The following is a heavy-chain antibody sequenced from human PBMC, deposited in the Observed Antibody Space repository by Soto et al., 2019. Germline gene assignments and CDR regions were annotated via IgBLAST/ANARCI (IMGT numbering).Heavy chain of an antibody. CDR2: IYYSENT. CDR3: TRDAPLWFGELSQ. CDR1: RGSINNSNYY. J-gene: IGHJ4*02. D-gene: IGHD3-10*01. V-gene: IGHV4-39*07. Sequence: PSETLSLTCTVSRGSINNSNYYWGWIRQPPGKGLEWIGSIYYSENTFYNPSLKSRVTISVDKSKSQFSLTLGSVTAADTAVYYCTRDAPLWFGELSQWGQGTLVTVS.